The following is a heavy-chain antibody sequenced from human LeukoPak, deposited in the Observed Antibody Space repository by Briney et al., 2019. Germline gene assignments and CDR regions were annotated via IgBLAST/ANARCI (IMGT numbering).Heavy chain of an antibody. Sequence: GGSLRLSCAASGFTFSDYYMSWIRQAPGKGLEWVSYISSSSSYTNYADSVKGRFTISRDNAKNSLYLQMNSLRAEDTAVYYCARDLGSGSYSFYYYYGMDAWGKGTTVTVAS. CDR1: GFTFSDYY. CDR2: ISSSSSYT. J-gene: IGHJ6*04. CDR3: ARDLGSGSYSFYYYYGMDA. D-gene: IGHD3-10*01. V-gene: IGHV3-11*06.